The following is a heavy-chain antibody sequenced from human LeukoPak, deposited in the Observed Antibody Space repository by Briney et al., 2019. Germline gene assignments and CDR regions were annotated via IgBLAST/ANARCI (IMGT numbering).Heavy chain of an antibody. Sequence: PGGSLRLSCAASGFTFSSYSMNWVRQAPGKGLEWVSSISSSSSYIYYADSVKGRFTISRDNAKNSLYLQMNSLRAEDTAVYYCARVRYYDYVWGSYRLPDDAFDIWGQGTMVTVSS. D-gene: IGHD3-16*02. CDR1: GFTFSSYS. CDR3: ARVRYYDYVWGSYRLPDDAFDI. CDR2: ISSSSSYI. J-gene: IGHJ3*02. V-gene: IGHV3-21*01.